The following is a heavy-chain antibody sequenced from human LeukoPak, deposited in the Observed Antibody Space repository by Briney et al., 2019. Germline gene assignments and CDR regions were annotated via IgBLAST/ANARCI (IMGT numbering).Heavy chain of an antibody. CDR1: GFTFGKYW. J-gene: IGHJ4*02. CDR3: ARALSGLIAVAEWVDY. CDR2: IKLDGSEK. Sequence: PGGSLRLSCVASGFTFGKYWMSWVRQAPGKGLEWVANIKLDGSEKNYVDSVKGRFTISRDNTKNSLYLQMNSLRAEDTAVFYCARALSGLIAVAEWVDYWGQGTLVTVSS. V-gene: IGHV3-7*03. D-gene: IGHD6-19*01.